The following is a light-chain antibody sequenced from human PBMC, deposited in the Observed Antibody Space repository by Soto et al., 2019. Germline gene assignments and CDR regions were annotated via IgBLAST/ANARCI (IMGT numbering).Light chain of an antibody. CDR3: QSDDGSVTAYV. CDR1: SSNFGAGFD. Sequence: QSVLTQPPSVSGAPGQSVTISCTGSSSNFGAGFDVHWYQQLPGTAPKLLIYGISNRPSGVPDRFSGSKSGTSASLAITGLQAEDAAVYYCQSDDGSVTAYVFGTGTKGSDL. J-gene: IGLJ1*01. CDR2: GIS. V-gene: IGLV1-40*01.